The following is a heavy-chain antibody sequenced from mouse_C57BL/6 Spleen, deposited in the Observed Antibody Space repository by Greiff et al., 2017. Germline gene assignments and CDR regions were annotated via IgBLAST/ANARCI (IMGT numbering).Heavy chain of an antibody. CDR2: IDPETGGT. D-gene: IGHD1-1*01. CDR3: TRKGYYYGSSPHFDY. J-gene: IGHJ2*01. Sequence: QVQLQQSGAELVRPGASVTLSCKASGYTFTDYEMHWVKQTPVHGLEWIGAIDPETGGTAYNQKFKGKAILTADKSSSTAYMELRSLTSEDSAVYYCTRKGYYYGSSPHFDYWGQGTTLTVSS. CDR1: GYTFTDYE. V-gene: IGHV1-15*01.